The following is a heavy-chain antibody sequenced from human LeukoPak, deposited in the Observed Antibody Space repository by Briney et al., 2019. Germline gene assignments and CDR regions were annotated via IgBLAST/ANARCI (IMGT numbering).Heavy chain of an antibody. J-gene: IGHJ4*02. D-gene: IGHD1-14*01. Sequence: GGSLRLSCAASGFTFSSYAMSWVRQAPGKGLEWVSGISGSGDNTYYADSVKGRFTISRDNSKNTLYVQVNSLGTEDTAAYYCAKGSRPAFDWGQGTLVTVSS. V-gene: IGHV3-23*01. CDR3: AKGSRPAFD. CDR2: ISGSGDNT. CDR1: GFTFSSYA.